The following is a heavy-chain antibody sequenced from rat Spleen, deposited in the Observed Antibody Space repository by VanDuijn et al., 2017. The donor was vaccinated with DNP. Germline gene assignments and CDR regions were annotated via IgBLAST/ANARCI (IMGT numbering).Heavy chain of an antibody. CDR3: TRGDYSY. CDR1: GFPLTSYH. CDR2: VWSTGDT. Sequence: QVQLKESGPGLVQPSQTLSLTCSVSGFPLTSYHVHWVRQPPGKGLEWMGLVWSTGDTSNNSVIKSRLIISRDTSKSQVFSKMNGLQTEDTATYYCTRGDYSYWGQGVMVTVSS. V-gene: IGHV2-32*01. D-gene: IGHD1-7*01. J-gene: IGHJ2*01.